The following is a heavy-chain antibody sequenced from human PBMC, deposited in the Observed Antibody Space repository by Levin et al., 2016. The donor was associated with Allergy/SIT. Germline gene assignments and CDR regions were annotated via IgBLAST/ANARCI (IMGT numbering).Heavy chain of an antibody. CDR3: ARGIRDYVWGSYRLDAFDI. V-gene: IGHV1-2*04. Sequence: ASVKVSCKASGYTFTGYYMHWVRQAPGQGLEWMGWINPNSGGTNYAQKFQGWVTMTRDTSISTAYMELSRLRSDDTAVYYCARGIRDYVWGSYRLDAFDIWGQGTMVTVSS. CDR1: GYTFTGYY. J-gene: IGHJ3*02. CDR2: INPNSGGT. D-gene: IGHD3-16*02.